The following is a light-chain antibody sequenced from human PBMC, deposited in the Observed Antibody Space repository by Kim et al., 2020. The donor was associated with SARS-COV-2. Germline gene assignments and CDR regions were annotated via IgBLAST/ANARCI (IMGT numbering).Light chain of an antibody. J-gene: IGKJ5*01. V-gene: IGKV1-33*01. CDR2: DAS. Sequence: DIQMTQSPSSLSASVGDRVTITCQASQDISNYLNWYQQKPGKAPKLLIYDASHLETGVPSRFSGSGSGTDFTFNIGSLQPEDIATYYCQQFENLPITFGQGTRLEIK. CDR3: QQFENLPIT. CDR1: QDISNY.